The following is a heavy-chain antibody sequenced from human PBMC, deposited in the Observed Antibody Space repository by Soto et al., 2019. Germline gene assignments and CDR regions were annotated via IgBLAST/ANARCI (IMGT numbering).Heavy chain of an antibody. CDR3: AVRIVVVVAATPYWFDP. Sequence: QVQLVQSGAEVKKPGSSVKVSCKASGGTFSSYAIRWVRQAPGQGLEWMGGIIPIFGTANYAQKFQGRVTITADESTSTAYMELSSLRSEDTAVYYCAVRIVVVVAATPYWFDPWGQGTLVTVSS. V-gene: IGHV1-69*01. CDR2: IIPIFGTA. J-gene: IGHJ5*02. D-gene: IGHD2-15*01. CDR1: GGTFSSYA.